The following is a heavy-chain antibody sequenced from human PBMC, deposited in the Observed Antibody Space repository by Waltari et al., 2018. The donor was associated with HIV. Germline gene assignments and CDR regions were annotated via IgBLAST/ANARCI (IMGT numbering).Heavy chain of an antibody. V-gene: IGHV3-48*01. J-gene: IGHJ4*02. D-gene: IGHD6-13*01. Sequence: EVQLVESGGGLVQPGGSLRLSCAASGFTFSSYSMNWVRQAPGKGLEWVSYISSSSSTIYYADSVKGRFTISRDNAKNSLYLQMNSLRAEDTAVYYCARDGQQLTYLPDYWGQGTLVTVSS. CDR2: ISSSSSTI. CDR3: ARDGQQLTYLPDY. CDR1: GFTFSSYS.